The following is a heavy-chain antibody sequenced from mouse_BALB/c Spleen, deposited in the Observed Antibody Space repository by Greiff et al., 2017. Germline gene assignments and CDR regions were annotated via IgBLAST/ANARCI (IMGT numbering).Heavy chain of an antibody. CDR3: ARSSFDY. J-gene: IGHJ2*01. V-gene: IGHV1-87*01. CDR2: IYPGDGDT. Sequence: QVQLKESGAELARPGASVKLSCKASGYTFTSYWMKWVKQRPGQGLGWIGAIYPGDGDTRYTQKFKGKATLTADKSSSTAYMQLSSLASEDSAVYYCARSSFDYWGQGTTLTVSS. CDR1: GYTFTSYW.